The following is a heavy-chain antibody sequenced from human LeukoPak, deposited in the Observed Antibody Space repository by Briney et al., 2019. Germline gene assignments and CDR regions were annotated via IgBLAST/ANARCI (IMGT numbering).Heavy chain of an antibody. CDR3: AEDPVAGTFRPYYGMDV. D-gene: IGHD6-19*01. Sequence: TSSETLSLTCTVSGGSISSGGYYWGWIRQPPGKGLEWIGSIYYSGSTYYNPSLKSRVTISVDTSKNQFSLKLSSVTAADTAVYYCAEDPVAGTFRPYYGMDVWGQGTTVTVSS. CDR2: IYYSGST. J-gene: IGHJ6*02. CDR1: GGSISSGGYY. V-gene: IGHV4-39*01.